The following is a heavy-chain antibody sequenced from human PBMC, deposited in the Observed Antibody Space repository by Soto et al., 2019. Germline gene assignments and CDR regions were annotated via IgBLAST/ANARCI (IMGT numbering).Heavy chain of an antibody. V-gene: IGHV4-34*01. J-gene: IGHJ5*02. CDR3: ARGQTIFGFDP. D-gene: IGHD3-3*01. CDR1: GGSFSGYY. Sequence: TSETLSLTCVVYGGSFSGYYWSWIRQPPGKGLEWIGEINHSGSTNYNPSLKSRVTISVDTSKNQFSLKLSSVTAADTAVYYCARGQTIFGFDPWGQGTLVTVSS. CDR2: INHSGST.